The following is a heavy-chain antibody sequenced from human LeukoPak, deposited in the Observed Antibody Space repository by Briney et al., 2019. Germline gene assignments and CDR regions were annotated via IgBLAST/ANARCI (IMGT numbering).Heavy chain of an antibody. Sequence: PSETLSLTCTVSGGSISSGSYYWSWIRQPAGKGLEWIGRIYTSGSTNYNPSLKSRVTISVDTSKNQFSLKLSSVTAADTAVFYCARAPVYYDESRGHLKISNWHLDLWGRGTLVTVSS. CDR2: IYTSGST. D-gene: IGHD3-22*01. CDR3: ARAPVYYDESRGHLKISNWHLDL. J-gene: IGHJ2*01. V-gene: IGHV4-61*02. CDR1: GGSISSGSYY.